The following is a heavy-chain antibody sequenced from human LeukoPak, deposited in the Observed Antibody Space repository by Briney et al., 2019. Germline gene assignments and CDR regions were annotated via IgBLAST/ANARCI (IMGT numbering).Heavy chain of an antibody. J-gene: IGHJ4*02. Sequence: ASVKVSCQASGYXFTGYYMHWVRQAPGQGLEWMGWINPNSGGTNYAQTSQGRVTMTRDTSINTAYMEPSRLRSDDTAVYYCARGVEWYYYGSGSYYIGSYWGQGTLVTVSS. CDR1: GYXFTGYY. D-gene: IGHD3-10*01. CDR2: INPNSGGT. V-gene: IGHV1-2*02. CDR3: ARGVEWYYYGSGSYYIGSY.